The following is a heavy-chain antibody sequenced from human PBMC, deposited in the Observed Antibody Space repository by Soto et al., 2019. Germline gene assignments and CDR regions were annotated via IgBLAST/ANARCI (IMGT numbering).Heavy chain of an antibody. CDR3: ARDLNRAARRGY. D-gene: IGHD6-6*01. V-gene: IGHV1-18*01. J-gene: IGHJ4*02. Sequence: ASVKVSCKSSGYTFINHGIFWVRQAPGQGLEWMAWIYPYNGNTNYAQKFLGRVTLTTDTSTSTAYMDLRSLTSDDTAIYYCARDLNRAARRGYWGQGTLVTVSS. CDR2: IYPYNGNT. CDR1: GYTFINHG.